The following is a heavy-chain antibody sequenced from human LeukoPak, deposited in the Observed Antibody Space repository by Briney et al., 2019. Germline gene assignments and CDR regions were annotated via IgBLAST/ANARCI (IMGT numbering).Heavy chain of an antibody. Sequence: GGSLRLSCAASGFTFSTYAMSWVRQAPGKGLEWVSAITETGGTTYYTDSVKGRLTISRDNTKNLLYLQMNSLRAEDTAVYYCARSLGRTTVTTISVPGAAFDIWGQGTMVTVSS. CDR1: GFTFSTYA. CDR2: ITETGGTT. J-gene: IGHJ3*02. D-gene: IGHD4-17*01. V-gene: IGHV3-23*01. CDR3: ARSLGRTTVTTISVPGAAFDI.